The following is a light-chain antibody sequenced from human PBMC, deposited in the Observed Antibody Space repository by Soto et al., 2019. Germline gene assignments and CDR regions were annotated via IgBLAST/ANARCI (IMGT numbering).Light chain of an antibody. CDR1: ISDVDAYNY. V-gene: IGLV2-14*01. CDR3: SSYTTSKTRV. J-gene: IGLJ1*01. Sequence: QGSRTQPACVSGSPGQSITISCTGTISDVDAYNYVSWYQQYPGKAPRLIIYEVTYRAAGIPSRFSGSKSANTASLTISGLQAEDEADYYCSSYTTSKTRVFGTGTKVTVL. CDR2: EVT.